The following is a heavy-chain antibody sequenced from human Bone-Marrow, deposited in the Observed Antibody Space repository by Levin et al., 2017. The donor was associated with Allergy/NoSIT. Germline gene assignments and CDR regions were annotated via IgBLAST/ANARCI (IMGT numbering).Heavy chain of an antibody. J-gene: IGHJ3*02. D-gene: IGHD6-19*01. CDR2: ISYDGSNK. V-gene: IGHV3-30*18. Sequence: PGGSLRLSCAASGFTFSSYGMHWVRQAPGKGLEWVAVISYDGSNKYYADSVKGRFTISRDNSKNTLYLQMNSLRAEDTAVYYCAKTAEQWLSYDAFDIWGQGTMVTVSS. CDR1: GFTFSSYG. CDR3: AKTAEQWLSYDAFDI.